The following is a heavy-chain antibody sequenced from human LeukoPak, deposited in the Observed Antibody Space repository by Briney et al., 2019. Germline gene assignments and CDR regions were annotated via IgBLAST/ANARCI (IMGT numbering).Heavy chain of an antibody. V-gene: IGHV3-53*01. CDR1: GFTVSSTY. J-gene: IGHJ5*01. Sequence: GGSLRLSCVLSGFTVSSTYISWFRQTPGKGLEWVSVIFTTGTTYYADSVKGRFTLSRDNFENTVHLQMSSLTAEDTAVYYCAGDRQTSGWYASWGQGTLVTVSS. CDR2: IFTTGTT. D-gene: IGHD1-26*01. CDR3: AGDRQTSGWYAS.